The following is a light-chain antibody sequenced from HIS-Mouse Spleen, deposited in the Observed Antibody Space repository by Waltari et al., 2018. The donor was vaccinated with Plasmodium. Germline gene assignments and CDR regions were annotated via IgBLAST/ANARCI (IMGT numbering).Light chain of an antibody. CDR2: GAS. Sequence: EIVLTQSPGTLSLSPGERATLSCRASQSVSSSYLAWYQQTPGQAPRLLIYGASSTATGIPARCSGSGSGTDFTITISRLEPEDFAVYYCQQYGSSPLTFGGGTKVEIK. CDR3: QQYGSSPLT. J-gene: IGKJ4*01. CDR1: QSVSSSY. V-gene: IGKV3-20*01.